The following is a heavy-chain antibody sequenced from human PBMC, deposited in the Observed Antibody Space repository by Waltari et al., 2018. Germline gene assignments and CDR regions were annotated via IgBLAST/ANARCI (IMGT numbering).Heavy chain of an antibody. CDR3: ARGEGYYYYYYMDV. J-gene: IGHJ6*03. V-gene: IGHV4-38-2*02. CDR1: GYSISSVYY. Sequence: QEQLQESGPGLVKPSETLSLTCTVSGYSISSVYYWGWIRQPPGEGLEWIGSIYQSGSTYYNPSLKSRVTISVDTSKNQFSLKLSSVTAADTAVYYCARGEGYYYYYYMDVWGRGTTVTISS. CDR2: IYQSGST.